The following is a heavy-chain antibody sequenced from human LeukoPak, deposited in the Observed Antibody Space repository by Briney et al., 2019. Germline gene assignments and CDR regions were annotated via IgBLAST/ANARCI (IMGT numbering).Heavy chain of an antibody. J-gene: IGHJ4*02. CDR1: GFTFSSYW. V-gene: IGHV3-7*01. D-gene: IGHD3-22*01. CDR2: IKQDGSEK. Sequence: PGGSLRLSCAASGFTFSSYWMSWVRQAPGKGLEWVANIKQDGSEKYYVDSVKGRFTISRDNAKNSLYLQMNSLRAEDTAAYYCARDSNYYDSSGYYYWGQGTLVTVSS. CDR3: ARDSNYYDSSGYYY.